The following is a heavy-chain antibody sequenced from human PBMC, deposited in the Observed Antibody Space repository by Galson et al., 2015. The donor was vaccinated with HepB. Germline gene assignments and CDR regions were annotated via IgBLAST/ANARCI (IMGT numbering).Heavy chain of an antibody. V-gene: IGHV1-2*02. CDR1: GYSFTGYK. Sequence: SVKVSCKASGYSFTGYKLHWVRQAPGQGLEWLGWINPNDGDTEYAQKFQGRVTMTLETSLETTYMELSRLRSGDTAIYYCARGSELWLLSSFDYWGHGTLVTVSS. J-gene: IGHJ4*01. CDR2: INPNDGDT. CDR3: ARGSELWLLSSFDY. D-gene: IGHD5-18*01.